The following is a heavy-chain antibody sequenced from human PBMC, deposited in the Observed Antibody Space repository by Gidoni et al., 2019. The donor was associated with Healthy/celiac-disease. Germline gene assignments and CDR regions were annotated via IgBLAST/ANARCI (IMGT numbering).Heavy chain of an antibody. CDR1: GGSISSSNW. V-gene: IGHV4-4*02. Sequence: QVQLQESGPGLVKPSGTLSLTCAVSGGSISSSNWWRWVRQPPGKGLEWIGEIYHSGSTNYNPSLKSRVTISVDKSKNQFSLKLSSVTAADTAVYYCASFSEWLGTEVGFDYWGQGTLVTVSS. CDR2: IYHSGST. J-gene: IGHJ4*02. D-gene: IGHD6-19*01. CDR3: ASFSEWLGTEVGFDY.